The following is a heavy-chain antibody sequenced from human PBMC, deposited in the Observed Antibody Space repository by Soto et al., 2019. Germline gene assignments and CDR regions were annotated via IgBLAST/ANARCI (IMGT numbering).Heavy chain of an antibody. CDR2: ISSNGGST. J-gene: IGHJ4*02. CDR1: GFTFSSYA. V-gene: IGHV3-64*02. D-gene: IGHD1-26*01. Sequence: HPVGSLRLSCAASGFTFSSYAMHWVRQAPGKGLEYVSAISSNGGSTYYADSVKGRFTISRDNSKNTLYLQMGSLRAEDMAVYYCARGSGSYQGGYFDYWGQGTLVTVSS. CDR3: ARGSGSYQGGYFDY.